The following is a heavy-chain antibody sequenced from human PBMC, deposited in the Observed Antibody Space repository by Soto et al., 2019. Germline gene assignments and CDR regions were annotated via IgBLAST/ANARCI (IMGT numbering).Heavy chain of an antibody. J-gene: IGHJ5*02. D-gene: IGHD1-1*01. V-gene: IGHV4-4*07. Sequence: PSETLSLTCTVSGASISGFYWSWIRKSAGKGLEWIGRIYATGTTDYNPSLRSRVMMSVDTSKKQFSLKLRSVTAADTAVYYCVRDGTKTLRDWFDPWGQGISVTVSS. CDR1: GASISGFY. CDR3: VRDGTKTLRDWFDP. CDR2: IYATGTT.